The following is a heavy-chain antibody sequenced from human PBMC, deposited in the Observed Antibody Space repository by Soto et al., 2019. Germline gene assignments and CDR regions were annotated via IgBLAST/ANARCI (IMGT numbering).Heavy chain of an antibody. CDR1: GFTFSSYA. Sequence: PRGSLRLSCAASGFTFSSYAMSCVRQAPGKGLEWLGLIKRTSDGGTIDYAAPVKGRFIISRDDSENILHLQLNRLKTEDTAVYYCTTYNTGSCSHWGQGTQVTVSS. V-gene: IGHV3-15*01. D-gene: IGHD1-1*01. CDR2: IKRTSDGGTI. J-gene: IGHJ4*02. CDR3: TTYNTGSCSH.